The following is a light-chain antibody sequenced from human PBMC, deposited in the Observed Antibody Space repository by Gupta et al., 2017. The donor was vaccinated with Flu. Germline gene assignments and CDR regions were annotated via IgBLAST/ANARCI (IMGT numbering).Light chain of an antibody. CDR2: DAS. CDR1: QSVSNS. J-gene: IGKJ5*01. CDR3: QQRRTRVT. Sequence: EIVLTQSPATLSLSPGERATLSCRTSQSVSNSLAWYQQKAGQAPRLLIYDASNRATGIPARFSGSGSGTDFTLTSSSLEPEDFAVYYCQQRRTRVTFGQGTRLEIK. V-gene: IGKV3-11*01.